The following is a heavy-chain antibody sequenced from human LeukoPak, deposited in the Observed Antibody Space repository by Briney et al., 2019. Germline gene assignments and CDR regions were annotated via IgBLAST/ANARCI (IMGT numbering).Heavy chain of an antibody. D-gene: IGHD3-3*01. J-gene: IGHJ4*02. Sequence: ASVKVSCKASGYTFTGYYMYWVRQAPGQGLEWMGWINPNSGGTNYAQTFQGRVTMTRDTSISTAYMELSRLRSDDTAVCYCARGLDKYDYWSGYFLAYWGQGTLVTVSS. CDR2: INPNSGGT. V-gene: IGHV1-2*02. CDR3: ARGLDKYDYWSGYFLAY. CDR1: GYTFTGYY.